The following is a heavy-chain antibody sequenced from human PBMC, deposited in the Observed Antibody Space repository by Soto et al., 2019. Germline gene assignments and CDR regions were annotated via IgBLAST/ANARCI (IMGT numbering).Heavy chain of an antibody. Sequence: ASVKVSCKASGYTFTSYGISRVRQAPGQGLEWMGWISAYNGNTNYAQKLQGRVTMTTDTSTSTAYMELRSLRSDDTAVYYCARDFSPRDYDSSGYYYADDYWGQGTLVTVSS. CDR3: ARDFSPRDYDSSGYYYADDY. D-gene: IGHD3-22*01. J-gene: IGHJ4*02. CDR1: GYTFTSYG. V-gene: IGHV1-18*01. CDR2: ISAYNGNT.